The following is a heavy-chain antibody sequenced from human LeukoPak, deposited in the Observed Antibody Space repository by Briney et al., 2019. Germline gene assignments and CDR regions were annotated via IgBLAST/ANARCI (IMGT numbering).Heavy chain of an antibody. J-gene: IGHJ4*02. CDR2: INHSGST. CDR1: GGSFSGYY. Sequence: SETLSLTCAVYGGSFSGYYWSWIRQPPGKGLEWIGEINHSGSTNYNPSLKSRVTISVDTSKNQFSLKLSSVTAADTAVYYCARGRATRRLDRITMIVVVITTSFDYWGQGTLVTVSS. V-gene: IGHV4-34*01. CDR3: ARGRATRRLDRITMIVVVITTSFDY. D-gene: IGHD3-22*01.